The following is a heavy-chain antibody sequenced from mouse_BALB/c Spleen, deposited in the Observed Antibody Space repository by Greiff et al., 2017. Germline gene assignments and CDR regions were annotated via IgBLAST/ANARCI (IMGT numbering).Heavy chain of an antibody. CDR2: IDPSDSET. CDR1: GYTFTSYW. Sequence: QVQLQQPGAELVKPGAPVKLSCKASGYTFTSYWMNWVKQRPGRGLEWIGRIDPSDSETHYNQKFKDKATLTVDKSSSTAYIQLSSLTSEDSAVYYCARRGNHFDYWGQGTTLTVSS. V-gene: IGHV1-69*02. CDR3: ARRGNHFDY. J-gene: IGHJ2*01. D-gene: IGHD2-1*01.